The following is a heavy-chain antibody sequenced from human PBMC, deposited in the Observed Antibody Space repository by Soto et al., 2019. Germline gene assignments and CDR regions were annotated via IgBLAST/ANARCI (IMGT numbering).Heavy chain of an antibody. CDR2: ISGSGGST. J-gene: IGHJ2*01. Sequence: GGSLRLSCAASGFTFSSYAMSWVRQAPGKGLEWVSAISGSGGSTYYADSVKGLFTISRDNSKNTLYLQMNSLRAEDTAVFYCAKDPDSSSWYGPGWYFDLWGRGTLVTVSS. D-gene: IGHD6-13*01. CDR1: GFTFSSYA. CDR3: AKDPDSSSWYGPGWYFDL. V-gene: IGHV3-23*01.